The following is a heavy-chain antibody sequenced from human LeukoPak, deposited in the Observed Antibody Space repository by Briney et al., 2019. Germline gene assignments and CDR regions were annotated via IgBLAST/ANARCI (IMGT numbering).Heavy chain of an antibody. CDR3: ARDTYYSDSSGYFDY. CDR2: ISAYNGIT. V-gene: IGHV1-18*01. J-gene: IGHJ4*02. CDR1: GYTFTSYG. D-gene: IGHD3-22*01. Sequence: ASVKVSCKASGYTFTSYGISWVRQAPGQGLEWMGWISAYNGITNYAQKLQGRVTMTTDTSTSKAYMELRSLRSDDTAVYYCARDTYYSDSSGYFDYWGQGTLVTVSS.